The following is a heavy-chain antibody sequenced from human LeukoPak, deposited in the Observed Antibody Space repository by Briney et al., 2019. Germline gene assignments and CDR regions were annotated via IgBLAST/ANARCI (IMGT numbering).Heavy chain of an antibody. CDR3: EKGGGGGAAPGDDY. V-gene: IGHV3-33*06. D-gene: IGHD6-6*01. CDR2: IWYDGSNK. CDR1: GFTFSSYG. J-gene: IGHJ4*02. Sequence: GGSLRLSCAASGFTFSSYGMHWVHQAPGKGLEWVAVIWYDGSNKYYADSVKGRFTISRDNSKNTLYLQMNSLRAEDTAVYYCEKGGGGGAAPGDDYWGQGTLVTVSS.